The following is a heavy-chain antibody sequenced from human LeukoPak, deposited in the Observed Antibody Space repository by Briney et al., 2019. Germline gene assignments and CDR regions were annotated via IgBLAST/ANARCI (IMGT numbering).Heavy chain of an antibody. Sequence: SETLSLTCTVSGGSMSSSSYFWGWIRQPPRKGLEWIGSIHFSGSAYYNPSLKSRVTISVDTSKNQFTLKVSSVTAADTAVYYCARLSRELQLVPYYFTCCGQGSLVTVSS. J-gene: IGHJ4*02. CDR1: GGSMSSSSYF. V-gene: IGHV4-39*01. CDR3: ARLSRELQLVPYYFTC. D-gene: IGHD6-13*01. CDR2: IHFSGSA.